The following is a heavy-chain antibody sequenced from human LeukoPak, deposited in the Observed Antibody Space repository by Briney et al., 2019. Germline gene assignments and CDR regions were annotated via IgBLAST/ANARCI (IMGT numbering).Heavy chain of an antibody. CDR1: GFTFSSYS. CDR3: ATDQNGDGLNWFDP. D-gene: IGHD4-17*01. CDR2: INHSGST. Sequence: PGGSLRLSCAASGFTFSSYSMNWVRQPPGKGLEWIGEINHSGSTNYNPSLKSRVTISVDTSKNQFSLKLSSVTAADTAVYFCATDQNGDGLNWFDPWGQGTLVTVSS. V-gene: IGHV4-34*01. J-gene: IGHJ5*02.